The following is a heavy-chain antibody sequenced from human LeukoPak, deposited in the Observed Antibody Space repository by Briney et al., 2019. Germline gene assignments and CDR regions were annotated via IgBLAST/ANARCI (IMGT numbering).Heavy chain of an antibody. D-gene: IGHD2-2*01. CDR2: IRGKANSFAT. V-gene: IGHV3-73*01. Sequence: GGSLRLSCAASGFTFSGSAMHWVRQASGKGLEWLGRIRGKANSFATAYAASVKGRFTISRDDSKNTLYLQMNSLRAEDTAIYYCAKSELVVPNYYYYYYMDVWGKGTTVTISS. CDR3: AKSELVVPNYYYYYYMDV. J-gene: IGHJ6*03. CDR1: GFTFSGSA.